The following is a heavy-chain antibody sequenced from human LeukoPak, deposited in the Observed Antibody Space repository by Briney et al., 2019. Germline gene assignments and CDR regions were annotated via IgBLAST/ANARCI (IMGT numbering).Heavy chain of an antibody. V-gene: IGHV3-7*01. CDR2: IKTDGSEK. Sequence: GGSLRLSCAASGFTFSNYWMGWVRQAPGKGLQWVANIKTDGSEKYYVDSVKGRFTISRDNAKNSLYLQMNSLRAEDTAVYYCARDAAYYYDSSGNGEPDYWGQGTLVTVSS. J-gene: IGHJ4*02. CDR1: GFTFSNYW. D-gene: IGHD3-22*01. CDR3: ARDAAYYYDSSGNGEPDY.